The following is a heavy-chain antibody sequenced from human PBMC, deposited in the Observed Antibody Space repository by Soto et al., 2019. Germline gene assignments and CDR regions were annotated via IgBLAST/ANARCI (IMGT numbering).Heavy chain of an antibody. CDR1: GGTFSSYA. Sequence: WASVKVSCKASGGTFSSYAISWVRQAPGQGLEWMGGIIPIFGTANYTQKFQGRVTITADESTSTAYMELSSLRSEETAVYYCARGRYCSGGSCYSNNKYKWFDPWG. D-gene: IGHD2-15*01. V-gene: IGHV1-69*13. CDR2: IIPIFGTA. CDR3: ARGRYCSGGSCYSNNKYKWFDP. J-gene: IGHJ5*02.